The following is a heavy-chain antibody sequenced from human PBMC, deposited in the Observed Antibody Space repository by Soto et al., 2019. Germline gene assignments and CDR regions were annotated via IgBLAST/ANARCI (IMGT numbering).Heavy chain of an antibody. D-gene: IGHD6-13*01. CDR1: GTSISSGGYS. J-gene: IGHJ6*02. CDR2: VYHSESA. CDR3: ARLGISAPGGMDV. Sequence: SETLSLTCAVSGTSISSGGYSWSWIRQPPGKGLEWIGYVYHSESAYYNPSLKSRVTISVDRSKNQFSLKLTSVTAADTAVYYCARLGISAPGGMDVWGQGTTVTVSS. V-gene: IGHV4-30-2*01.